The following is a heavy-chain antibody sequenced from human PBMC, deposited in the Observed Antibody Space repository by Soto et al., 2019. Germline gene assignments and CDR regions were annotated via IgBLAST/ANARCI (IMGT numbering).Heavy chain of an antibody. CDR3: ARDQNSGYAVGVFDI. J-gene: IGHJ3*02. CDR2: ISSSGSTI. D-gene: IGHD5-12*01. V-gene: IGHV3-11*01. Sequence: GGSLRLSCAASGFTFSDYRMSWIRQAPGKGLEWVSYISSSGSTIYYADSVKGRFTISRDNAKNSLYLQMNSLRAEDTAVYYCARDQNSGYAVGVFDIWGKGTMVTVSS. CDR1: GFTFSDYR.